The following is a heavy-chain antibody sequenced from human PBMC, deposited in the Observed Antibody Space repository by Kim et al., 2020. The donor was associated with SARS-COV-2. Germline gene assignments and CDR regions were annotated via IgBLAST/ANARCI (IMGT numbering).Heavy chain of an antibody. CDR1: GGSISSGGYY. J-gene: IGHJ3*02. Sequence: SETLSLTCTVSGGSISSGGYYWSWIRQHPGKGLEWIGYIYYSGSTYYNPSLKSRVTISVDTSKNQFSLKLSSVTAADTAVYYCARGQGIAAAETAFDIWGHGTMVTVSS. CDR3: ARGQGIAAAETAFDI. V-gene: IGHV4-31*03. D-gene: IGHD6-13*01. CDR2: IYYSGST.